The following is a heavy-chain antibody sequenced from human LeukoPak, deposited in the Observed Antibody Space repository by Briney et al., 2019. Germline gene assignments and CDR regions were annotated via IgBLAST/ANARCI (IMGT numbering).Heavy chain of an antibody. CDR1: GFSFSSYE. D-gene: IGHD5-24*01. CDR2: ISNIGSSI. J-gene: IGHJ3*02. V-gene: IGHV3-48*03. CDR3: ARDGYADGYNYNDAFDI. Sequence: GGSLRLSCGAAGFSFSSYEMNWVRQAPREGREWVSYISNIGSSIYDANSVKGRFSISRDNDKNALYLQMNSLRAEDTAVYYCARDGYADGYNYNDAFDIWGQGTMVTVSS.